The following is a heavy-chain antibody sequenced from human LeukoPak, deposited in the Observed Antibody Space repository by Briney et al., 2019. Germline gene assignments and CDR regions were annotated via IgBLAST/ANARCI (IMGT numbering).Heavy chain of an antibody. CDR2: IYYSGST. CDR1: GGSISSYY. Sequence: PSETLSLTCTVSGGSISSYYWSWIRQPPGKGLEWIGYIYYSGSTNYNPSLKSRVTISVDTSKNQFSLKLSSVTAADTAVYYCARKDYYDSSGYYDYWAQGTLVTVSS. D-gene: IGHD3-22*01. CDR3: ARKDYYDSSGYYDY. J-gene: IGHJ4*02. V-gene: IGHV4-59*01.